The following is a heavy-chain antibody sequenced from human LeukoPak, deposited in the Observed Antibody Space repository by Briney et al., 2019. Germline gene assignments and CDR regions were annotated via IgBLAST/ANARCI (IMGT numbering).Heavy chain of an antibody. D-gene: IGHD4-11*01. CDR3: AKDYSNYCDY. J-gene: IGHJ4*02. CDR1: GFTFSSYG. V-gene: IGHV3-30*18. CDR2: ISYDGSNK. Sequence: RSLRLSCAASGFTFSSYGMHWVRQAPGKGLEWVAVISYDGSNKYYADSVKGRFTISRDNSKNTLYLQMNSLRAEDTAVYYCAKDYSNYCDYWGQGTLVTVSS.